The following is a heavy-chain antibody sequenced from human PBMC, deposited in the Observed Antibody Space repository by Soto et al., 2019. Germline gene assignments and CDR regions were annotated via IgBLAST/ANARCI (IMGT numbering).Heavy chain of an antibody. V-gene: IGHV1-18*01. J-gene: IGHJ6*02. CDR1: GYTFTSYG. CDR2: ISAYNGNT. Sequence: QVQLVQSGAEVKKPGASVKVSCKASGYTFTSYGISWVRQAPGQGLEWMGWISAYNGNTNYAQKLQGRVTMTTDTSTSKAYMELRSLRSDDTAVDYCARVTVTAHYYYYGMDVWGQGTTVTVSS. D-gene: IGHD5-18*01. CDR3: ARVTVTAHYYYYGMDV.